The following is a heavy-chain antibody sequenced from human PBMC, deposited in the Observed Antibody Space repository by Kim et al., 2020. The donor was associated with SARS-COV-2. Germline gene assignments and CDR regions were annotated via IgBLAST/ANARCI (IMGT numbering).Heavy chain of an antibody. CDR1: GFTFSTYG. CDR2: ISDVGTNK. CDR3: ARDGNRMGEVADY. D-gene: IGHD1-26*01. V-gene: IGHV3-30*03. Sequence: GGSLRLSCAASGFTFSTYGMHWVRQAPGKGLEWVALISDVGTNKYYADSAKGRFTISRDNSKNTVYLQMNSLRVEDTAVYYCARDGNRMGEVADYWGQGTLVTVSS. J-gene: IGHJ4*02.